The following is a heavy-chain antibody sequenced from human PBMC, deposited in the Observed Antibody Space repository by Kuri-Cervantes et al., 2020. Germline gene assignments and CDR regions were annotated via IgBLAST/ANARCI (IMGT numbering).Heavy chain of an antibody. J-gene: IGHJ4*02. CDR3: AKGTQLWPEASFDY. V-gene: IGHV3-21*04. CDR2: ISSSSSYI. D-gene: IGHD5-18*01. CDR1: GFTFSSYS. Sequence: LSLTCAASGFTFSSYSMNWVRQAPGKGLEWVSSISSSSSYIYYADSVKGRFTISRDNAKNSLYLQMNSLRAEDTAVYYCAKGTQLWPEASFDYWGQGTLVTVSS.